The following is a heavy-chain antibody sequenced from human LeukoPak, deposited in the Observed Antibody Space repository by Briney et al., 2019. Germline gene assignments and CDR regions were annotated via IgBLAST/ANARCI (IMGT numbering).Heavy chain of an antibody. J-gene: IGHJ4*02. CDR3: AKDSTSGGCDY. V-gene: IGHV3-23*01. D-gene: IGHD2-15*01. CDR1: GFTFSTYA. CDR2: ISGSDDGT. Sequence: PGGSLRLSCAASGFTFSTYAMSWVRQIPGKGLEWVSAISGSDDGTYYADSVKGRFTISRDNSRNTLYLQMNSLRAEDTAVYYCAKDSTSGGCDYWGQGTLVTVSS.